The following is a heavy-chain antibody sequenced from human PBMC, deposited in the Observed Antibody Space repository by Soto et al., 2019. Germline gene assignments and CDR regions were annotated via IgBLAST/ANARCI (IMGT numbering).Heavy chain of an antibody. V-gene: IGHV3-33*01. D-gene: IGHD4-17*01. CDR1: GFTFSSYG. CDR3: ARDDYGDYQADY. J-gene: IGHJ4*02. CDR2: IWYDGSNK. Sequence: QVQLVESGGGVVQPGRSLRLSCAASGFTFSSYGMHWVRQAPGKGLEWVAVIWYDGSNKYYADSVKGRFNISRDNSKNTLYLQMNSLRAEDTAVYYCARDDYGDYQADYWGQGTLVTVSS.